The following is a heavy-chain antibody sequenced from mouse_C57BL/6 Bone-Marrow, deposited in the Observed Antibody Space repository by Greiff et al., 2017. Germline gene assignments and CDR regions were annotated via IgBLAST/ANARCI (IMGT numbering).Heavy chain of an antibody. V-gene: IGHV14-4*01. J-gene: IGHJ4*01. Sequence: EVQLQQSGAELVRPGASVKLSCTASGFNIKDDYMHWVKQRPEQGLEWIGWIDPENGDTEYASKFQGKATITADTSSNTAYLQLSSLTSEDTAVYYCTTYDYGGEYAMDYWWQGTSVTVSS. CDR1: GFNIKDDY. CDR3: TTYDYGGEYAMDY. D-gene: IGHD2-4*01. CDR2: IDPENGDT.